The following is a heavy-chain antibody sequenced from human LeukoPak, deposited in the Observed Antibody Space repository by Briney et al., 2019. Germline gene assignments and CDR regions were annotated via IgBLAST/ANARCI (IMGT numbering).Heavy chain of an antibody. CDR3: AREGLVPAAYYYGMDV. V-gene: IGHV3-7*01. Sequence: GGSLRLSCAASGFTFSSYWMSWVRQAPGKGLEWVANIKQDGSEKYYVDSVKGRFTISRDNAKNSLYLRMNSLRAEDTAVYYCAREGLVPAAYYYGMDVWGQGTTVTVSS. CDR2: IKQDGSEK. CDR1: GFTFSSYW. D-gene: IGHD2-2*01. J-gene: IGHJ6*02.